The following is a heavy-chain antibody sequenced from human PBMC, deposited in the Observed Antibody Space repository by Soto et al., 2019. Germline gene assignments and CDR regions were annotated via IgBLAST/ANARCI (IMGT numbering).Heavy chain of an antibody. Sequence: EVQLVESGGGLVQPGGSLRLSCAASGFTFGRDWIHWVRRAPGKGLVWVSRMKTDGSHIAYADSVRGRFTISRDNSKNTLYLQMNSLRAEDTALYYCAKTYYYNSRRSFDVWGQGTMVTVSS. CDR2: MKTDGSHI. CDR1: GFTFGRDW. D-gene: IGHD3-22*01. V-gene: IGHV3-74*01. CDR3: AKTYYYNSRRSFDV. J-gene: IGHJ3*01.